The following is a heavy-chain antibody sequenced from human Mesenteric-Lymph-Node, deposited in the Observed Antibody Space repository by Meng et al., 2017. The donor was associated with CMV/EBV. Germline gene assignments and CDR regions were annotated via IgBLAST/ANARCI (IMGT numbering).Heavy chain of an antibody. CDR2: ISNDGRLE. V-gene: IGHV3-30*03. Sequence: GESLKISCAASGFTHSNAWMNWVRQAPGKGLEWVAFISNDGRLEHYADSVKGRFTISRDNAKNTLYLQMNSLRAEDTAVYYCAREGCSSSSCYSRPYYYYYGMDIWGQGTTVTVSS. CDR3: AREGCSSSSCYSRPYYYYYGMDI. J-gene: IGHJ6*02. D-gene: IGHD2-2*02. CDR1: GFTHSNAW.